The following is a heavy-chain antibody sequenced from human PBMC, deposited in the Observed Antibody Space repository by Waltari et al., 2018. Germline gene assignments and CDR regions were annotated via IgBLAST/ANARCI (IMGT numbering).Heavy chain of an antibody. J-gene: IGHJ4*02. D-gene: IGHD4-17*01. V-gene: IGHV1-2*06. CDR1: GYTVTGYS. Sequence: QVQLVQSGAEVKKPGASVTVSCTASGYTVTGYSMHWVRQAPGQGLEWMGRINPNSGGTNYAQKFQGSVTMTRDTSISTAYMELSRLRSDDTAVYYCARGHDYLIGDWGQGTLVTVSS. CDR2: INPNSGGT. CDR3: ARGHDYLIGD.